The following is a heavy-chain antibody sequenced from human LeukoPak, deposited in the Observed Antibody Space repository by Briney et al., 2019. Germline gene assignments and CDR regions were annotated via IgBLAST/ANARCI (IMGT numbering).Heavy chain of an antibody. J-gene: IGHJ5*02. CDR2: IYTSGST. V-gene: IGHV4-4*07. D-gene: IGHD6-25*01. Sequence: TSSETLSLTCTVSGGSIRFSSYYWSWIRQPAGKGLEWIGRIYTSGSTNYNPSLKSRVTMSVDTSKNQFSLKLSSVTAADTAVYYCARGFPTVAAIGWFDPWGQGTLVTVSS. CDR1: GGSIRFSSYY. CDR3: ARGFPTVAAIGWFDP.